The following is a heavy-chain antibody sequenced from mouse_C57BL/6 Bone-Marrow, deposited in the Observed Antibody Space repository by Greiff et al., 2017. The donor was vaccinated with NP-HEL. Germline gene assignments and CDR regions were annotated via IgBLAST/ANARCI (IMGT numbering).Heavy chain of an antibody. CDR3: ARDKGTMVTTGPYYAMDY. V-gene: IGHV5-4*01. CDR2: ISDGGSYT. J-gene: IGHJ4*01. D-gene: IGHD2-2*01. CDR1: GFTFSSYA. Sequence: EGKGGEDGGGLVKPGGSLKLSCAASGFTFSSYAMSWVRQTPEKRLEWVATISDGGSYTYYPDNVKGRFTISRDNAKNNLYLQMSHLKSEDTAMYYCARDKGTMVTTGPYYAMDYWGQGTSVTVSS.